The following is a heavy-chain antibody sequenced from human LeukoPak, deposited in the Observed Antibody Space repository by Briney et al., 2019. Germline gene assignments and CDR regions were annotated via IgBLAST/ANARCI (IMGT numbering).Heavy chain of an antibody. V-gene: IGHV4-59*01. D-gene: IGHD3-10*01. Sequence: PSETLSLTCTVSGDSINDYYWNWIRQPPGKGLEWIGYIYYSGSTDYNPSLKSRVTVSVDTSKNQFSLKLNSVTAADTAIYYCARGGARGSSAFDIWGQGTMVTVSA. CDR3: ARGGARGSSAFDI. J-gene: IGHJ3*02. CDR1: GDSINDYY. CDR2: IYYSGST.